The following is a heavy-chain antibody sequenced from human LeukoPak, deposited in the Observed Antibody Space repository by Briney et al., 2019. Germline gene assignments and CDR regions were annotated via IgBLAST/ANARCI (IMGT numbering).Heavy chain of an antibody. V-gene: IGHV4-34*01. D-gene: IGHD2-8*02. CDR3: ARGRGRHHIVLVVYATPNWFDP. Sequence: PSETLSLTCAVYGGSFSGYSWSWIRQPPGKGLEWIGEINHSGSTNYNPSLKRRVTISVDTSKNQFSLKLSSVTAADTAVYYCARGRGRHHIVLVVYATPNWFDPWGQGTLVTVSS. CDR2: INHSGST. CDR1: GGSFSGYS. J-gene: IGHJ5*02.